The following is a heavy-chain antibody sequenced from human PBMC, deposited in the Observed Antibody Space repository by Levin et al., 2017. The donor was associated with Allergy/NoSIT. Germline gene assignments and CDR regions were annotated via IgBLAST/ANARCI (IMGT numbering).Heavy chain of an antibody. CDR3: ARGLRRGGFGWGFES. CDR2: INTGNGDM. J-gene: IGHJ4*02. V-gene: IGHV1-3*04. CDR1: GYTFTSYN. Sequence: PGGSLRLSCKASGYTFTSYNLHWVRQAPGQSLEWMGCINTGNGDMQHSQKFQGRVIITRDTSASTTFMELTNLRSEDTAVYYCARGLRRGGFGWGFESWGQGTLVTVSS. D-gene: IGHD5/OR15-5a*01.